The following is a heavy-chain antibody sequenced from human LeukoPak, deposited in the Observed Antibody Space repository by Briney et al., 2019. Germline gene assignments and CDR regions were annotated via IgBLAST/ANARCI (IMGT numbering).Heavy chain of an antibody. Sequence: ASVKVSCKASGYTFTSYAMHWVRQAPGQRLEWMGWINAGNGNTKYSQKFQGRVTITRDTSASTAYMELSSLRSEDTAVYYCARCTSWGNWFDPWGRGTLVTVS. CDR1: GYTFTSYA. J-gene: IGHJ5*02. V-gene: IGHV1-3*01. CDR2: INAGNGNT. CDR3: ARCTSWGNWFDP. D-gene: IGHD2-2*01.